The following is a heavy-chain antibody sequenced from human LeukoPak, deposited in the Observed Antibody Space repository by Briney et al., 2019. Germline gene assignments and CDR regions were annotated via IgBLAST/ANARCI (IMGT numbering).Heavy chain of an antibody. V-gene: IGHV1-69*04. CDR3: ARGLGGWLADNAFDS. J-gene: IGHJ3*02. CDR1: GGTFSSYA. CDR2: IIPILGIA. D-gene: IGHD3-16*01. Sequence: SVKVSCKASGGTFSSYAISWVRQAPGQGLEWMGRIIPILGIANYAQKFQGRVTITADKSTSTAYMELSSLRSEDTAVYYCARGLGGWLADNAFDSWGQGTMVTVSS.